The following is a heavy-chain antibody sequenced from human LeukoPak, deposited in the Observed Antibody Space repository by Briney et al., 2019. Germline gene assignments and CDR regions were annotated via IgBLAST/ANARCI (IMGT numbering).Heavy chain of an antibody. CDR1: GFTFSSYS. D-gene: IGHD1-26*01. V-gene: IGHV3-21*01. CDR3: ARGPSGSYPDAFDI. Sequence: GGSLRLSCAASGFTFSSYSMNWVRQAPGKGLEWVSSTSSSSSYIYYADSVKGRFTISRDNAKNSLYLQMNSLRAEDTAVYYCARGPSGSYPDAFDIWGQGTMVTVSS. CDR2: TSSSSSYI. J-gene: IGHJ3*02.